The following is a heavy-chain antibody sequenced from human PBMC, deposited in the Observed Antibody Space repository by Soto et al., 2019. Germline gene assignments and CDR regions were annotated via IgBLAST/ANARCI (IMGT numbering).Heavy chain of an antibody. CDR2: ISYDGSNK. D-gene: IGHD6-13*01. CDR1: GFTFSSYA. CDR3: ARDFDSRGWFDY. Sequence: GGSLRLSCAASGFTFSSYAMHWVRQAPGKGLEWVAVISYDGSNKYYADSVKGRSTISRDNYKNMLYLQMNSLRAEDTAVYYCARDFDSRGWFDYWGQGTLVTVSS. V-gene: IGHV3-30*04. J-gene: IGHJ5*01.